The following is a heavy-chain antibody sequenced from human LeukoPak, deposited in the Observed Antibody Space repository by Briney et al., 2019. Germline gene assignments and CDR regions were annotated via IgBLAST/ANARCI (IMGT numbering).Heavy chain of an antibody. D-gene: IGHD6-6*01. J-gene: IGHJ3*02. Sequence: TGGSLRLSCAASGFTFDDYAMHWVRQAPGKGLEWVSGISWNSGSIGYADSVKGRFTISRDNAKNSLYLQMNSLRAEDMALYYCAKDRSNLGIAARPSAFDIWGQGTMVTVSS. CDR3: AKDRSNLGIAARPSAFDI. CDR2: ISWNSGSI. V-gene: IGHV3-9*03. CDR1: GFTFDDYA.